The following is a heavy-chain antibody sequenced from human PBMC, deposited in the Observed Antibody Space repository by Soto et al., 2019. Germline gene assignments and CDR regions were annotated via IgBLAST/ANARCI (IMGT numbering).Heavy chain of an antibody. V-gene: IGHV3-74*01. Sequence: GGSLRLSCVVSEFTFSSSWMHWVRQGPGKGLVWVSRMNPDGSAINYADSVKGRFTTSRDNAKNMLYLQTNSLRVEDTALYYCVTGWSEHWGQGTLVTVSS. CDR1: EFTFSSSW. CDR3: VTGWSEH. D-gene: IGHD2-15*01. CDR2: MNPDGSAI. J-gene: IGHJ1*01.